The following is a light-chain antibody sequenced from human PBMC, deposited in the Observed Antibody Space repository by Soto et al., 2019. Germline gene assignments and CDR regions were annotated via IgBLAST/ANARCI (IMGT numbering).Light chain of an antibody. CDR3: QRYKNWART. CDR1: QSVSTN. CDR2: DAS. V-gene: IGKV3-15*01. Sequence: EIVMTQSPATLSLSPGEGATLSCRASQSVSTNLAWYQQKLGQAPRLLIYDASTRSTGIPARFSGSGSGTEFPLTISSLQAEDFAVYYCQRYKNWARTFGRGTKVEMK. J-gene: IGKJ4*02.